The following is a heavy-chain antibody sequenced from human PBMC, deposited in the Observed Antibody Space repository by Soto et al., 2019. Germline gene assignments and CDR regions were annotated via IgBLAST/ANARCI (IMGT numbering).Heavy chain of an antibody. CDR1: DGSISTGDYY. D-gene: IGHD3-10*02. Sequence: QVQLQESGPGLVKPSQTLSLTCTVSDGSISTGDYYWNWVRQHPGKGLEWIGYIYYNGDTYFNPSLQSRVTMLVDTSNNRFSLNLRSGTGADTAVYYCAKFHYVRTGYGMGVWGQGTAVTVSS. V-gene: IGHV4-31*03. CDR2: IYYNGDT. CDR3: AKFHYVRTGYGMGV. J-gene: IGHJ6*02.